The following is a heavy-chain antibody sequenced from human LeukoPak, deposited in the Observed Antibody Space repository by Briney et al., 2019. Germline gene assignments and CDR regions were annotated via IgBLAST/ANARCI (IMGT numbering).Heavy chain of an antibody. J-gene: IGHJ5*02. CDR1: GYRFTSYW. CDR2: IYPADSDT. D-gene: IGHD2-21*02. CDR3: ARFVYCGGDRSNWFDP. V-gene: IGHV5-51*01. Sequence: HGESLKISCKGSGYRFTSYWIGWVRQMPGKGLEWMGIIYPADSDTRYSPSFQGQVTISADKSISTAYLQWSSLKASDSAMYYCARFVYCGGDRSNWFDPWGQGTLVTVSS.